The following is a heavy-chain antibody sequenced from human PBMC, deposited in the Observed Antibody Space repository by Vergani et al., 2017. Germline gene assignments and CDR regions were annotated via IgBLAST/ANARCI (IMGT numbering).Heavy chain of an antibody. Sequence: QVQLVQSGAEVKKPGSSVKVSCKASGGTFSSYTISWVRQAPGQGLEWMGRIIPILGIANYAQKFQGRVTITADKSTSTAYMELSSLRSEDTAVYYCAREDAGDYSSGYHDAFDIWGQGTMVTVSS. J-gene: IGHJ3*02. CDR3: AREDAGDYSSGYHDAFDI. CDR2: IIPILGIA. CDR1: GGTFSSYT. V-gene: IGHV1-69*08. D-gene: IGHD3-22*01.